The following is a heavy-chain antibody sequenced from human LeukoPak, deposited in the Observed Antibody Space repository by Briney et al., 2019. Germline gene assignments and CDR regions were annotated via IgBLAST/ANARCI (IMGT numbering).Heavy chain of an antibody. CDR2: ISGSGGSA. J-gene: IGHJ4*02. CDR1: GFSFSDYA. D-gene: IGHD6-13*01. Sequence: GGSLRLSCVSSGFSFSDYAMSWVRQAPGKGLEWVSSISGSGGSAHYADSVKGRFTISRDNSKNTLYLQMNSLRAEDTAVYYCANTQPKAAAGIYDYWGQGTLVTVSS. V-gene: IGHV3-23*01. CDR3: ANTQPKAAAGIYDY.